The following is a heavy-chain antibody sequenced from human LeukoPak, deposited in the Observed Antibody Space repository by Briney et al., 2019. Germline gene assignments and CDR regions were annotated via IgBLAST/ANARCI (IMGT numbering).Heavy chain of an antibody. CDR3: ARDPYDSSGTYGAFDI. CDR2: IYSGGST. V-gene: IGHV3-53*01. Sequence: GGSLRLSCAASGFTVSSNYMSWVRQAPGKGLEWVSVIYSGGSTYYADSVKGRFTISRDNSKNTLYLQMNSLRAEDTAVYYCARDPYDSSGTYGAFDIWGQGTMVTVSS. J-gene: IGHJ3*02. D-gene: IGHD3-22*01. CDR1: GFTVSSNY.